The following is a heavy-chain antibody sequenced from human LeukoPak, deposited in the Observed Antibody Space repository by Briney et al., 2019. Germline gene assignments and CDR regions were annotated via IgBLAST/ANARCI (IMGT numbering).Heavy chain of an antibody. CDR2: MNPNSGNT. J-gene: IGHJ4*02. D-gene: IGHD6-19*01. V-gene: IGHV1-8*01. Sequence: ASVKVSRKASGYTFTSYDINWVRQATGQGLEWMGWMNPNSGNTGYAQKFQGRVTMTRNASISTAYMELSSLRSEDTAVYYCARDFSGWYEYYFDYWGQGTLVTVSS. CDR3: ARDFSGWYEYYFDY. CDR1: GYTFTSYD.